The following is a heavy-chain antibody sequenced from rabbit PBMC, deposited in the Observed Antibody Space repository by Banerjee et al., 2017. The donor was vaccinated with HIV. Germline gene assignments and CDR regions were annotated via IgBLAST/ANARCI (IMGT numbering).Heavy chain of an antibody. CDR1: GFSFSSDA. J-gene: IGHJ4*01. CDR3: ARDWGL. D-gene: IGHD3-1*01. V-gene: IGHV1S40*01. CDR2: IYTGSSGNT. Sequence: QSLEESGGDLVKPGASLTLTCTASGFSFSSDAMCWVRQAPGKGLEWIASIYTGSSGNTYYASWAKGRFTISKTSSTTVTLQMTSLTAADTATYFCARDWGLWGPGTLVTVS.